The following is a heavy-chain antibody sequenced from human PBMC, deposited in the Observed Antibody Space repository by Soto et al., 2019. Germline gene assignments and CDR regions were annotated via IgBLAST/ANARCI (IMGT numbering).Heavy chain of an antibody. Sequence: QVQLVQSGAEVKKPGSSVKVSCKASGGTFSSYAISWVRQAPGQGLEWMGGIIPIFGTANYAQKFQGRVTITADESTRTAYMELSSLRSEYTAVYYSAERGSRIAGGLDACDICGQGTMVTVSS. J-gene: IGHJ3*02. CDR2: IIPIFGTA. CDR1: GGTFSSYA. CDR3: AERGSRIAGGLDACDI. D-gene: IGHD3-22*01. V-gene: IGHV1-69*01.